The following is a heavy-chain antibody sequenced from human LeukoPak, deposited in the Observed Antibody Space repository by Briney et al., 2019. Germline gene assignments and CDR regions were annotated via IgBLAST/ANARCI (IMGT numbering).Heavy chain of an antibody. CDR2: INHSGST. CDR3: ASGNIAAAVKH. Sequence: PSETLSLTCAVYGGSFSGYYWNWIRQPPGKGLEWSGEINHSGSTNYNPSLKSRVTMSVDTSKNQYSLNLNSVTAADTAVYYCASGNIAAAVKHWGQGTLVTVSS. V-gene: IGHV4-34*01. CDR1: GGSFSGYY. J-gene: IGHJ1*01. D-gene: IGHD6-13*01.